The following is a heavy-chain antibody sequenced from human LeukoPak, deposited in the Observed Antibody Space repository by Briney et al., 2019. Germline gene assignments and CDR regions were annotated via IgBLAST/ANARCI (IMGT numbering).Heavy chain of an antibody. CDR1: GGSISNSNW. Sequence: SETLSLTCAVSGGSISNSNWWSWVRQPPGKGLEWIGYIYYSGSTNYNPSLKSRVTISVDTSKNQFSLKLSSVTAADTAVYYCARHVVERSWFGELDPRYFDYWGQGTLVTVSS. J-gene: IGHJ4*02. CDR2: IYYSGST. D-gene: IGHD3-10*01. V-gene: IGHV4-59*08. CDR3: ARHVVERSWFGELDPRYFDY.